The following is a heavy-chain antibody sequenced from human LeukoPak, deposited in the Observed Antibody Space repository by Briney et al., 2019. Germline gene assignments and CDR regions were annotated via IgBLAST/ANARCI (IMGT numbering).Heavy chain of an antibody. CDR2: IYYSGST. CDR3: ARHHYDFWSGYWGGTYNWFDP. V-gene: IGHV4-39*01. D-gene: IGHD3-3*01. Sequence: SETLSLTCTVSGGSISSSSYYWGWIRQPPGKGLEWIGSIYYSGSTYYNPSLKSRVTISVDTSKNQFSLKLSSVTAADTAVYYCARHHYDFWSGYWGGTYNWFDPWGQGTLVTVSS. CDR1: GGSISSSSYY. J-gene: IGHJ5*02.